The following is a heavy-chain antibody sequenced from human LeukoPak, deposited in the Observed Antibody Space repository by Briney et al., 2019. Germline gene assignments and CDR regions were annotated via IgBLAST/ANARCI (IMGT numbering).Heavy chain of an antibody. V-gene: IGHV4-61*02. J-gene: IGHJ4*02. Sequence: PSETLPLTCTVSGGSISSGSYYWSWIRQPAGKGLEWIGRIYTSGSTYYNPSLKSRVTISVDTSKNQFSLKLSSVTAADTAVYYCASIAVAGKNYWGQGTLVTVSS. CDR1: GGSISSGSYY. CDR2: IYTSGST. CDR3: ASIAVAGKNY. D-gene: IGHD6-19*01.